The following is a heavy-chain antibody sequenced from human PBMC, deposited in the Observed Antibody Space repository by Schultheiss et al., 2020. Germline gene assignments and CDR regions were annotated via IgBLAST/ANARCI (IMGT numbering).Heavy chain of an antibody. CDR3: ARDPAPCKGSGGSCYGGWFDP. CDR1: GFTFSSYG. CDR2: IWYDGSNK. V-gene: IGHV3-33*01. D-gene: IGHD2-15*01. J-gene: IGHJ5*02. Sequence: GESLKISCAASGFTFSSYGMHWVRQAPGKGLEWVAVIWYDGSNKYYADSVKGRFTISRDNSKNTLYLQMNSLRAEDTAVYYCARDPAPCKGSGGSCYGGWFDPWGKGTLVTVSS.